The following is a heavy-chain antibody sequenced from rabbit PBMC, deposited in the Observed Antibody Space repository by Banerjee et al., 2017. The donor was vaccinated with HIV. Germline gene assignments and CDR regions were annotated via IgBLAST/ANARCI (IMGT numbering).Heavy chain of an antibody. CDR1: GFTISRYY. D-gene: IGHD1-1*01. CDR3: ARDPGINGYNFDL. CDR2: IYTGSSGST. V-gene: IGHV1S45*01. Sequence: QEQLVESGGDLVKPGASLTLTCTASGFTISRYYMCWVRQAPGKGLEWIACIYTGSSGSTYYASWAKGRFTISKTSSTTVTLQMTSLTAADTATYFCARDPGINGYNFDLWGQGTLVTVS. J-gene: IGHJ4*01.